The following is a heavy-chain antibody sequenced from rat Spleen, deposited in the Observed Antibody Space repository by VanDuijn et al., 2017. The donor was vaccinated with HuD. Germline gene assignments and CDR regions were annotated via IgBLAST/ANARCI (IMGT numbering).Heavy chain of an antibody. Sequence: EVQLVESGGGLVQPGRSLKLSCAASGFTFSNYGMHWIRQAPTKGREWVASISPSGGSTYYRASVKGRFTISRDNAKSTLYLQMDSRRSEDTATYYCATHGGGYGWFAYWGQGTLVTVSS. CDR2: ISPSGGST. CDR1: GFTFSNYG. CDR3: ATHGGGYGWFAY. D-gene: IGHD1-11*01. J-gene: IGHJ3*01. V-gene: IGHV5-19*01.